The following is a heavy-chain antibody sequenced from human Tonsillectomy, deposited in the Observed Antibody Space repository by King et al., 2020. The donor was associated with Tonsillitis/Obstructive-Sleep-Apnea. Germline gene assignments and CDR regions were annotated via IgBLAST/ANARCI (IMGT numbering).Heavy chain of an antibody. CDR3: ARVLQGCSSTSCYFDI. CDR2: IHRSGNS. CDR1: GASITSTNW. V-gene: IGHV4-4*02. D-gene: IGHD2-2*01. Sequence: QLQESGPGLVKPSGTLSLTCAVSGASITSTNWWNWVRQSPGKGLEWVGEIHRSGNSNYDPSLKGRVTISVDKSKNQFSLKLSSVTAADTAVYYCARVLQGCSSTSCYFDIWGQGSMVTVSS. J-gene: IGHJ3*02.